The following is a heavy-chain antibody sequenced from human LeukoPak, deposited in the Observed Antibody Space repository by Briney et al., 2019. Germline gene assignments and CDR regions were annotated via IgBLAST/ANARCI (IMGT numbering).Heavy chain of an antibody. CDR3: ARLPVYYYDSSGPYI. J-gene: IGHJ3*02. D-gene: IGHD3-22*01. Sequence: SETLSLTCTVSGGSISSSSHYWGWIRQPPGKGLEWIGSIYYSGSTYYNPSPKSRVTISVDTSKNQFSLKPSSVTAADTAVYYCARLPVYYYDSSGPYIWGQGTMVTVSS. CDR2: IYYSGST. V-gene: IGHV4-39*01. CDR1: GGSISSSSHY.